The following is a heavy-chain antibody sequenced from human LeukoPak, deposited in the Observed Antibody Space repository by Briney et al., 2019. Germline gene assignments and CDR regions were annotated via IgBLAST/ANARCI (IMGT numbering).Heavy chain of an antibody. Sequence: SETLSLTCAVYGGSFSGCYWSWIRQPPGKGLEWIGEINHSGSTNYNPSLKSRVTISVDTSKNQFSLKLSSVTAADTAVYYCARGVGATFGNWGQGTLVTVSS. D-gene: IGHD1-26*01. J-gene: IGHJ4*02. CDR3: ARGVGATFGN. CDR2: INHSGST. CDR1: GGSFSGCY. V-gene: IGHV4-34*01.